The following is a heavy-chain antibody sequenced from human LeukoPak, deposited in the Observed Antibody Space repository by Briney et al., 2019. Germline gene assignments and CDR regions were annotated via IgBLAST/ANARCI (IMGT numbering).Heavy chain of an antibody. Sequence: GESLKISCTTSGFAFDDFAMSWVRQPAGKGLEWVGFIRRRAYGGAAEYAASVKGRFIISRDDSKGIAYLQMNSLETEDTAVYYCSRNGLVDFDYWGQGSRVIVSP. V-gene: IGHV3-49*04. CDR2: IRRRAYGGAA. CDR1: GFAFDDFA. CDR3: SRNGLVDFDY. J-gene: IGHJ4*02.